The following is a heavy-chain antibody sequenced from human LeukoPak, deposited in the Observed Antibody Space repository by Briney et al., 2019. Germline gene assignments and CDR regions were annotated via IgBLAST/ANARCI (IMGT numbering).Heavy chain of an antibody. V-gene: IGHV3-7*01. D-gene: IGHD4-17*01. CDR3: AREGYGDYHDYGMDV. Sequence: GGSLRLSCAASGFTFSSYWMIWVRQAPGKGLEWVANIKQDGSEKYYVDSVKGRFTISRDNAKNSLYLQMNSLRAEDTAVYYCAREGYGDYHDYGMDVWGQGTTVTVSS. CDR1: GFTFSSYW. J-gene: IGHJ6*02. CDR2: IKQDGSEK.